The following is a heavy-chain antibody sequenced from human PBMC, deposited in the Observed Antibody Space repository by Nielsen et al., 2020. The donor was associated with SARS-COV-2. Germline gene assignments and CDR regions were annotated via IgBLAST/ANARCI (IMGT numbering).Heavy chain of an antibody. D-gene: IGHD3-22*01. Sequence: GESLKISCAASGFTFSSYWMSWVRQAPGKGLEWVANIKQDGSEKYYVDSVKGRFTISRDNAKNSLYLQMNSLRAEDTALYHCARNYDSSGSFSAFDIWGQGTMVTVSS. CDR3: ARNYDSSGSFSAFDI. V-gene: IGHV3-7*03. CDR2: IKQDGSEK. CDR1: GFTFSSYW. J-gene: IGHJ3*02.